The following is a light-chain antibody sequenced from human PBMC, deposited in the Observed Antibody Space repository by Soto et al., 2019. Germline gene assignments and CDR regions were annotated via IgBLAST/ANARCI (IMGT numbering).Light chain of an antibody. V-gene: IGKV3-15*01. CDR3: QQYNNWLRT. CDR2: GAS. Sequence: EIVMTQSPATLSVSPGERATLSCRASQSISNNLAWYQQKPGQAPRLLVYGASTRATNIPARFSGSGSGTEFTLTISSLQSEDYGVYYCQQYNNWLRTFGQGTKVEIK. J-gene: IGKJ1*01. CDR1: QSISNN.